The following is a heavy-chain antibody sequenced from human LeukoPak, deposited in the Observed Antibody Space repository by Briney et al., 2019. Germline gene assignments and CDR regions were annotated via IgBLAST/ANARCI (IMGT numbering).Heavy chain of an antibody. J-gene: IGHJ4*02. CDR2: INHSGST. CDR3: ARGRVPQYYYDSSGHYLGDFDY. CDR1: GGSFSGYY. D-gene: IGHD3-22*01. Sequence: PSETLSLTCAVYGGSFSGYYWSWIRQPPGKGLEWIGEINHSGSTNYNPSLKSRVTISVDTSKNQFSLKLSSVTAADTAVYYCARGRVPQYYYDSSGHYLGDFDYWGQGTLVTVSS. V-gene: IGHV4-34*01.